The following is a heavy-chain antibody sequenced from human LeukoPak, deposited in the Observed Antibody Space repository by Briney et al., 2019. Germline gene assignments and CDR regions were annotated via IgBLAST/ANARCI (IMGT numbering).Heavy chain of an antibody. CDR2: ISAYNGNT. V-gene: IGHV1-18*01. D-gene: IGHD4-17*01. CDR1: GYTFTSYG. CDR3: ARRTVTTADDAFDI. Sequence: ASVKVSCKASGYTFTSYGISWVRQAPGQGLEWMGWISAYNGNTNYAQKLQGRVTMTTDTSMSTAYMELRSLRSDDTAVYYCARRTVTTADDAFDIWGQGTMVTVSS. J-gene: IGHJ3*02.